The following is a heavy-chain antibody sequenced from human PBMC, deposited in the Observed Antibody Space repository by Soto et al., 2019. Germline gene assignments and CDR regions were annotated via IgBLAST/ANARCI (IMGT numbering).Heavy chain of an antibody. Sequence: SETLSLTCAVSGGSISSGGYSWSWIRQPPGKGLEWIGYIYHSGSAYYNPSLKSRVTISVDRSKNQFSLKLSSVTAADTAVYYCARINWNHSRWFDPWGQGTLVTVSS. CDR2: IYHSGSA. V-gene: IGHV4-30-2*01. D-gene: IGHD1-20*01. CDR1: GGSISSGGYS. CDR3: ARINWNHSRWFDP. J-gene: IGHJ5*02.